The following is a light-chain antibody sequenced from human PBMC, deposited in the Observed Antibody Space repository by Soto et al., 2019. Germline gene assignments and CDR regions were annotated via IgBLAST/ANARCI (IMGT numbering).Light chain of an antibody. CDR3: AAWDDSLNAVV. J-gene: IGLJ2*01. V-gene: IGLV1-44*01. CDR1: NSNIGSNT. Sequence: QPVLTQPPAASGTPGQGVTISCSGSNSNIGSNTVNWYQQVPGTAPTVLIFGDNQRPSGVPDRFSGSKSGTSASLAISGLQSEDEADYYCAAWDDSLNAVVFGGGTKLTVL. CDR2: GDN.